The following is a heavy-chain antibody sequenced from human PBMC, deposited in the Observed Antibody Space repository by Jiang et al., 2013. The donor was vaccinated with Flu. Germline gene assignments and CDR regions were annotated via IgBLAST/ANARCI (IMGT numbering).Heavy chain of an antibody. J-gene: IGHJ4*02. V-gene: IGHV3-7*05. CDR2: IKQDGSEK. CDR3: VRRGSGGYNFDY. D-gene: IGHD3-3*01. Sequence: PGGSLRLSCAASGFTFSSYWMSWVRQAPGKGLEWVANIKQDGSEKYYVDSVKGPFTISRDNARNSLFLQMNSLRAEDTAVYYCVRRGSGGYNFDYWGQGTLVTVSS. CDR1: GFTFSSYW.